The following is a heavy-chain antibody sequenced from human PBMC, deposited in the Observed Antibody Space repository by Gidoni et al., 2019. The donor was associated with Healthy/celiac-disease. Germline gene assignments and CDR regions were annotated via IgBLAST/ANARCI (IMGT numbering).Heavy chain of an antibody. CDR3: ARGGMIVDPVDY. V-gene: IGHV3-30*04. J-gene: IGHJ4*02. CDR2: ISYDGSNK. D-gene: IGHD3-22*01. CDR1: GFTFSSYA. Sequence: QVQLVESGGGVVQPGRSLRLSCAASGFTFSSYAMHWVRQAPGKGLEWVAVISYDGSNKYYADSVKGRFTISRDNSKNTLYLQMNSLRAEDTAVYYCARGGMIVDPVDYWGQGTLVTVSS.